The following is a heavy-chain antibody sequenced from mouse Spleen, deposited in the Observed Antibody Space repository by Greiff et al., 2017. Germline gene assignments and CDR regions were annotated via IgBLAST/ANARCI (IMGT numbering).Heavy chain of an antibody. V-gene: IGHV1S132*01. CDR3: ARGSSTMITGGFAY. D-gene: IGHD2-4*01. J-gene: IGHJ3*01. Sequence: QVQLQQSGAELVKPGASVKLSCKTSGYTFTSYWIQWVKQRPGQGLGWIGEIFPGTGTTYYNEKFKGKATLTIDTSSSTAYMQLSSLTSEDSAVYFCARGSSTMITGGFAYWGQGTLVTVSA. CDR2: IFPGTGTT. CDR1: GYTFTSYW.